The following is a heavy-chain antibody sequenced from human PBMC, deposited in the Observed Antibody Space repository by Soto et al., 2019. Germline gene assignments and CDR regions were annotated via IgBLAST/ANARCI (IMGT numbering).Heavy chain of an antibody. CDR2: ITTGGNA. CDR3: VRVNADAYDV. Sequence: EVQLVESGGDLVQPGGSLRISCAASGFSFSNHDMHWVRQPKGKGLEWVSGITTGGNAYFADSVKGRFSISRENAKNSFYLQTSSLRAEDTAMYYCVRVNADAYDVWGQGTMVTVSS. J-gene: IGHJ3*01. V-gene: IGHV3-13*01. CDR1: GFSFSNHD.